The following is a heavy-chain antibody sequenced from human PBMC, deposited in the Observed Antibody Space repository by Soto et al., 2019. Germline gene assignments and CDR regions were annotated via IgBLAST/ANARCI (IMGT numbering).Heavy chain of an antibody. D-gene: IGHD1-1*01. V-gene: IGHV1-69*12. CDR3: ARHAGAYYYTEMDG. Sequence: QVQLVQSGAEVKKPGSSVKVSCKASGGSFSTSAISWVRHAPGQGLEWMGGVIPILGTTNNAQKFQGRVTIPANASTGTAYMELARLISEDTAMYCCARHAGAYYYTEMDGWGQGPTVTVSS. CDR1: GGSFSTSA. CDR2: VIPILGTT. J-gene: IGHJ6*02.